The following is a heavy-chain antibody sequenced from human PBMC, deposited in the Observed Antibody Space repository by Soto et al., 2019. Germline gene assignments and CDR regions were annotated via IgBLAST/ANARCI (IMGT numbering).Heavy chain of an antibody. J-gene: IGHJ4*02. V-gene: IGHV3-66*01. D-gene: IGHD6-6*01. CDR1: GFPVGGHY. CDR2: IYSGGST. CDR3: ARKGKAARSLDYLDY. Sequence: EVQLVQSGGGLVQPGGSLRLSCAASGFPVGGHYMPWVRQAQGKGLGWVSIIYSGGSTYYADSVKGRFTISRDSSKNTVYLQMNSLRGEDTAVYYCARKGKAARSLDYLDYWGQGTLVTVSS.